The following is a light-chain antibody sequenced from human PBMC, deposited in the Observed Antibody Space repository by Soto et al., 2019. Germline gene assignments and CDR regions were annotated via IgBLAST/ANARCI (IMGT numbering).Light chain of an antibody. CDR3: QQRFAWPNS. CDR1: QSVSIY. Sequence: EIVLTQSPATLSLSPGERATLSCRASQSVSIYLAWYQQRPGQTPRLLIYDISNRAAVIQARFSGSVFRTDYTLPISNLEPEDSAVYYCQQRFAWPNSFGGGTKLQI. J-gene: IGKJ4*01. CDR2: DIS. V-gene: IGKV3-11*01.